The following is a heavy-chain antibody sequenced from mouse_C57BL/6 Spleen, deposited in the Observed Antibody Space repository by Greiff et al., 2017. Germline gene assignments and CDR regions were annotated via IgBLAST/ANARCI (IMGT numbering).Heavy chain of an antibody. Sequence: QVQLQQPGAELVKPGASVKLSCKASGYTFTSYWMHWVKQRPGQGLEWIGMIHPNSGSTNYNETFKSKATLTVDKSSSTAYMQLSSLTSEDSAVYYCARYWDVYYFDYWGQGTTLTVSS. V-gene: IGHV1-64*01. D-gene: IGHD4-1*01. J-gene: IGHJ2*01. CDR3: ARYWDVYYFDY. CDR1: GYTFTSYW. CDR2: IHPNSGST.